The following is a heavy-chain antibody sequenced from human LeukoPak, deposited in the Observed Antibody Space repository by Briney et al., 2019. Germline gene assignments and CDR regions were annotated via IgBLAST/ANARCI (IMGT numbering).Heavy chain of an antibody. CDR2: IYHSGST. V-gene: IGHV4-38-2*01. D-gene: IGHD2-15*01. CDR1: GYSISSGYY. Sequence: PSETLSLTCAVSGYSISSGYYWGWIRQPPGKGLEWIGSIYHSGSTYYNPSLKSRVTISVDTSKNQFSLKLSSVTAADTAVYYCARGRGDIVVVVAVRWDYWGQGTLVTVSS. CDR3: ARGRGDIVVVVAVRWDY. J-gene: IGHJ4*02.